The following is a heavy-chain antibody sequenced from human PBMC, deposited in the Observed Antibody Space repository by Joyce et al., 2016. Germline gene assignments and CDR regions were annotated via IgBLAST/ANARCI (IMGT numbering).Heavy chain of an antibody. V-gene: IGHV1-18*01. D-gene: IGHD6-6*01. Sequence: QVQLVQSGAEVKNPGASVKVSCKASGYTFTNYGITWVRQAPGQGLEWMGWISGYTGNTDDAQNLQGRVTLTRDTSTSTAYMELRSLRSDDTAVYYCARGMGAARYFDYWGQGTLVTVSS. J-gene: IGHJ4*02. CDR3: ARGMGAARYFDY. CDR2: ISGYTGNT. CDR1: GYTFTNYG.